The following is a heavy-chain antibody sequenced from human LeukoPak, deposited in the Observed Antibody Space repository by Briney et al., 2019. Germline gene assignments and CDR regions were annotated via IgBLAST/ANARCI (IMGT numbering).Heavy chain of an antibody. D-gene: IGHD3-16*01. CDR3: ARGGGLDV. V-gene: IGHV3-7*03. J-gene: IGHJ6*02. CDR1: GFTFSSYW. Sequence: PGGSLRLPCAASGFTFSSYWMNWARQAPGKGLEWVASINHSGNVNYYVDSVKGRFTISRDNAKNSLYLQMSNLRAEDTAVYFCARGGGLDVWGQGATVTVSS. CDR2: INHSGNVN.